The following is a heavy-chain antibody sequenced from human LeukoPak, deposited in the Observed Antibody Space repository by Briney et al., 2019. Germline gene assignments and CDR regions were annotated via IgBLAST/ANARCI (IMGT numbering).Heavy chain of an antibody. CDR3: AGWDYKGFDY. Sequence: SETLSLTCTVSGGSISSFYWSWIRQPPGKGLEWIGYIYYSGSTNYNPPLKSRVTISVDTSKNQFSLKLSSVTAADTAVYYCAGWDYKGFDYWGQGTLVTVSS. CDR1: GGSISSFY. J-gene: IGHJ4*02. D-gene: IGHD4-11*01. CDR2: IYYSGST. V-gene: IGHV4-59*01.